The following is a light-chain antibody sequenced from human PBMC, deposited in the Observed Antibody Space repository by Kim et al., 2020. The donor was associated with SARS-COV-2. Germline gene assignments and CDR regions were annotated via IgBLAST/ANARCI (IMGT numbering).Light chain of an antibody. CDR1: QSVTSSY. V-gene: IGKV3-20*01. CDR2: GTS. CDR3: QYYGGSPLFT. J-gene: IGKJ3*01. Sequence: QGEGATLPCRASQSVTSSYLAWYQQKPGQAPRLLIYGTSNRATGIPARFSGSGSETDFTLTITRLEPEDFAVYYCQYYGGSPLFTFGPGTKVDIK.